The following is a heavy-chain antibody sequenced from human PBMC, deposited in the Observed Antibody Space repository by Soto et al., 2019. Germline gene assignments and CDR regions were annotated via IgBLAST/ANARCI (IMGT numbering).Heavy chain of an antibody. V-gene: IGHV3-23*01. CDR3: ARAPRTYDFPYYFEN. D-gene: IGHD3-3*01. CDR1: GFTFSSYA. J-gene: IGHJ4*02. CDR2: ISGSST. Sequence: LRLSFAASGFTFSSYAMSWVRQAPGKGLELVSAISGSSTYYADSVKGRFTISRDNSKDTMYMQMNSLRAEDTAVYYCARAPRTYDFPYYFENWGQGALVTLSS.